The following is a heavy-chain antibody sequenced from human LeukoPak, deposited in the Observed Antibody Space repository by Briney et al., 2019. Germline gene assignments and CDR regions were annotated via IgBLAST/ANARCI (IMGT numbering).Heavy chain of an antibody. J-gene: IGHJ4*02. CDR3: AKDIPGGGDDY. V-gene: IGHV3-48*04. CDR1: GFSFRSYS. D-gene: IGHD2-21*02. Sequence: GGSLRLSCAASGFSFRSYSMNWVRQAPGKGLEWVSYISSSSSTIYYADSVKGRFTISRDNAKSSVYLQLNSLRADDTAIYYCAKDIPGGGDDYWGQGTLVTVSS. CDR2: ISSSSSTI.